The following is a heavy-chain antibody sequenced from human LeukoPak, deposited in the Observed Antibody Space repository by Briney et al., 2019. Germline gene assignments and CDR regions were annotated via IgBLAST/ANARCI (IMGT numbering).Heavy chain of an antibody. CDR3: ARAYSSSLHYYYYMDV. CDR2: IHPNSGGT. Sequence: ASVKVSCKASGYTFTGYYMHWVRQAPGQGLEWMGWIHPNSGGTNYAQKFQGRVSMTRDTSISTAYMELSRLRSDDTAVYYCARAYSSSLHYYYYMDVWGKGTTVTVSS. J-gene: IGHJ6*03. CDR1: GYTFTGYY. V-gene: IGHV1-2*02. D-gene: IGHD6-6*01.